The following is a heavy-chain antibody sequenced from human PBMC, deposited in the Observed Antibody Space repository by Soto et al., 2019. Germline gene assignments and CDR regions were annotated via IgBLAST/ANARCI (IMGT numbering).Heavy chain of an antibody. CDR2: ISGSGGST. J-gene: IGHJ4*02. Sequence: GGSLRLSCAASGFTFSSYAMSWVRQAPGKGLEWVSAISGSGGSTYYADSVKGRFTISRDNSKNTLYLQMNSLRAEDTAVYYCAKGGYCTRSRCFDWDQFDYWGQGTLVTVSS. D-gene: IGHD2-2*01. CDR3: AKGGYCTRSRCFDWDQFDY. CDR1: GFTFSSYA. V-gene: IGHV3-23*01.